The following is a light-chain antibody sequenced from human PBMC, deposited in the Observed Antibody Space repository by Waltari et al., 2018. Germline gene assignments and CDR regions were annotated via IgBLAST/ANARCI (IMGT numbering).Light chain of an antibody. V-gene: IGKV1-6*01. CDR2: AAS. J-gene: IGKJ5*01. Sequence: AIQMTQPLSSLSASVADRVTITCRAIQDIRNDLGWYQQKPGKAPNLLIDAASSLQSGVPSRFSGSGSGTDFTLTISSLQPEDFATYYCLQDYNYPRTFGQGTRLEIK. CDR1: QDIRND. CDR3: LQDYNYPRT.